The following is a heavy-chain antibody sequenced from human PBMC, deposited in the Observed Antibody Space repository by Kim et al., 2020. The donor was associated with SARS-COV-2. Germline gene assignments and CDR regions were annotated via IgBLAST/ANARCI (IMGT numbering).Heavy chain of an antibody. CDR3: ARPGGYSSSWYGGWFDP. Sequence: SETLSLTRTVSGYSISSGYYWGWIRQPPGKGLEWIGSIYHSGSTYYNPSPKSRVTISVDTSKNQFSLKLSSVTAADTAVYYCARPGGYSSSWYGGWFDPWGQGTLVTVSS. CDR2: IYHSGST. CDR1: GYSISSGYY. V-gene: IGHV4-38-2*02. J-gene: IGHJ5*02. D-gene: IGHD6-13*01.